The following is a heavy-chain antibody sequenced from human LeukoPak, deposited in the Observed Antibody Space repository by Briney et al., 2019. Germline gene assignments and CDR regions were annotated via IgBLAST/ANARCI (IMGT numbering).Heavy chain of an antibody. V-gene: IGHV1-2*02. J-gene: IGHJ4*02. CDR2: INPNSGGT. CDR1: RYTFTGYY. CDR3: ARGTGEGYTYGRYYFDY. Sequence: ASVKVSCKASRYTFTGYYMHWVRQAPGQGLEWTGWINPNSGGTDYAQKFQGRVTMTRDTSISTAYMELSRLRSDDTAVYYCARGTGEGYTYGRYYFDYWGQGTLVTVSS. D-gene: IGHD5-18*01.